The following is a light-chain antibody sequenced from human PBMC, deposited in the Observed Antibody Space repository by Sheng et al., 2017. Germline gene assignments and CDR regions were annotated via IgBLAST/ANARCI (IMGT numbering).Light chain of an antibody. J-gene: IGLJ3*02. CDR2: GNT. CDR1: SSNIGAGYH. V-gene: IGLV1-40*01. CDR3: QSHDSSLSNSKV. Sequence: QSVLTQPPSVSGVPGQRVTISCTGSSSNIGAGYHVHWYQQLPGTAPKLLIYGNTNRPSGVPDRFSGSRSGTSASLAITGLQSEDEADYYCQSHDSSLSNSKVFGGGTKLTVL.